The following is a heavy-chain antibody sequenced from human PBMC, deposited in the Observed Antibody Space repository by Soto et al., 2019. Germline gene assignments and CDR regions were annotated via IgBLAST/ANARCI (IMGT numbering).Heavy chain of an antibody. V-gene: IGHV5-51*01. Sequence: PGESLKISCKGSGYSFTSYWIGWVRQMPGKGLEWMGIIYPGDSDTRYSPSFQGQVTISADKSISTAYLQWSSLKASDTAMYYCARQRGAYCGCDCYSPHYYYYYGMGVWGQGNTVTVSS. CDR1: GYSFTSYW. J-gene: IGHJ6*02. CDR2: IYPGDSDT. CDR3: ARQRGAYCGCDCYSPHYYYYYGMGV. D-gene: IGHD2-21*02.